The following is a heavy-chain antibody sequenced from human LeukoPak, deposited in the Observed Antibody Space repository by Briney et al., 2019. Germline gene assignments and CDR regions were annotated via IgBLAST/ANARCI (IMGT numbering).Heavy chain of an antibody. Sequence: SETLSLTCAVYGGSFSGYYWSWIRQPPGKGLEWIGEIKHSGSSNYNPSLKSRVTISGDTSKNQFSLNLSSVTAADTAVYYCARDLGVVPAWGWFDPWGQGTLVTVSS. CDR2: IKHSGSS. J-gene: IGHJ5*02. CDR1: GGSFSGYY. V-gene: IGHV4-34*01. D-gene: IGHD2-2*01. CDR3: ARDLGVVPAWGWFDP.